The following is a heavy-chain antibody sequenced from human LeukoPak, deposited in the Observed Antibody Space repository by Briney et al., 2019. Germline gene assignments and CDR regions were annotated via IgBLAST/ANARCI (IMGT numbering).Heavy chain of an antibody. Sequence: GGSLRLSCAASGFTFSSYEMNWVRQAPGKGLEWVSYISSSGSTIYYADSVKGRFTISRDNAKNSLYLQMNSLRAEDTAVYYCARDETTVDYYYMDVWGKGTTVTISS. CDR2: ISSSGSTI. D-gene: IGHD4-11*01. CDR3: ARDETTVDYYYMDV. V-gene: IGHV3-48*03. CDR1: GFTFSSYE. J-gene: IGHJ6*03.